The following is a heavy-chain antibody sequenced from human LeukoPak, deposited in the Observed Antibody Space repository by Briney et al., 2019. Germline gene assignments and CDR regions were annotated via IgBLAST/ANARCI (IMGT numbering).Heavy chain of an antibody. J-gene: IGHJ5*02. D-gene: IGHD7-27*01. CDR2: ISYSGTN. CDR3: ASLGTLRS. V-gene: IGHV4-39*02. Sequence: PSETLSLTCTVSGGSVSSSSYYWGWIRQPPGKGLEWIGSISYSGTNYNNPSLKYRVSISIDTSKNHFSMRLTSVTAADTAMYYCASLGTLRSWGQGTLVTVSS. CDR1: GGSVSSSSYY.